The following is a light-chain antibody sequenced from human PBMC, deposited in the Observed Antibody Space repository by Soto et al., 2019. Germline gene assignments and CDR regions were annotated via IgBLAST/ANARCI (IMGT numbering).Light chain of an antibody. CDR3: LQNHNYPRT. V-gene: IGKV1-6*01. CDR1: QSISDD. CDR2: GAS. J-gene: IGKJ1*01. Sequence: IQMTQSPSSLSASVGDRVTITCRASQSISDDVGWYQQTPGKAPKLLISGASRLQSGVPSRFSGSGSGAALTLTITSLRPEDSATYYCLQNHNYPRTFGQGTKVDSK.